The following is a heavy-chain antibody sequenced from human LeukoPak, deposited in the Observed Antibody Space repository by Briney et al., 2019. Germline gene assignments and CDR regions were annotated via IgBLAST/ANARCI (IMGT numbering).Heavy chain of an antibody. CDR2: ISAYNGNT. J-gene: IGHJ4*02. V-gene: IGHV1-18*01. Sequence: ASVKVSCKASGYTFTSYGISWVRQAPGQGLEWMGWISAYNGNTNYAQKLQGRVTMTTDTSTSTAYMELRSLRSDDTAVYYCARGGSDFWSGYWPPFDYWGQGTLVTVSS. CDR1: GYTFTSYG. CDR3: ARGGSDFWSGYWPPFDY. D-gene: IGHD3-3*01.